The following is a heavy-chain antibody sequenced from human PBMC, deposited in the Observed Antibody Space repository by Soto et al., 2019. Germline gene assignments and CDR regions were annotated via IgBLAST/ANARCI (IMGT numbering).Heavy chain of an antibody. CDR3: ARAFYGVDL. CDR1: GCSITSGGYS. V-gene: IGHV4-30-2*06. J-gene: IGHJ6*02. Sequence: PSETLSLTCTFSGCSITSGGYSWSWIRQSPGQGLEWIGYIYQSGSAFYNPSLKTRATILVDRSKNQFSLNLTSVTAADAAVYYCARAFYGVDLWGQGTTVTVS. CDR2: IYQSGSA.